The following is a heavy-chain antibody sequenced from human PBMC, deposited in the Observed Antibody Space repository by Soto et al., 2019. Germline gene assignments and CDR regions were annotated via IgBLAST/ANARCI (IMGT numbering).Heavy chain of an antibody. J-gene: IGHJ4*02. V-gene: IGHV1-46*01. Sequence: ASVKVSCKASGYTFTSYYMHWVRQAPGQGLEWMGIINPSGGSTSYAQKFQGRVTMTRDTSTSTVYMELSSLRSEDTAVYYCAREFRDIVVVPAAPRPFDYWGQGTLVTVSS. CDR2: INPSGGST. CDR1: GYTFTSYY. CDR3: AREFRDIVVVPAAPRPFDY. D-gene: IGHD2-2*01.